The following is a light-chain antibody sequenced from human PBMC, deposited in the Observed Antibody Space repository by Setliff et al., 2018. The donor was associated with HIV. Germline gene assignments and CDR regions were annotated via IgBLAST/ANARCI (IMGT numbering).Light chain of an antibody. CDR1: SSGVGGYNY. J-gene: IGLJ1*01. CDR3: SSYTSSSTLV. V-gene: IGLV2-14*03. CDR2: DVS. Sequence: QSALAQPASVSGSPGQSITISCTGTSSGVGGYNYVSWYQQHPGKAPKVMIYDVSNRPSGVSNRFSGSKSGNTASLTISGLQAEDEADYYCSSYTSSSTLVFGTGTKVTVL.